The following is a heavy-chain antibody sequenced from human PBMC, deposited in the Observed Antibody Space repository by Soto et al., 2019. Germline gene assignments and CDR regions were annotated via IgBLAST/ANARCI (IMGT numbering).Heavy chain of an antibody. Sequence: QVQLVQSGAEVKKPGASVKVSRKASGYTFTSYGISWVRQAPGQGLEWMGWISAYNGNTNYAQKLQGRVTMTTDTSTSTAYMELRSLRSDDTAVYYCARVTIFGVVIIPHYYYYYMDVWGKGTTVTVSS. J-gene: IGHJ6*03. D-gene: IGHD3-3*01. CDR2: ISAYNGNT. CDR1: GYTFTSYG. V-gene: IGHV1-18*01. CDR3: ARVTIFGVVIIPHYYYYYMDV.